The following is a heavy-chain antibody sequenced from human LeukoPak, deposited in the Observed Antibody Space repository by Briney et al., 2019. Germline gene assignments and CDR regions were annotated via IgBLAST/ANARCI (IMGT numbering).Heavy chain of an antibody. CDR1: GFTFSSYA. D-gene: IGHD4-17*01. CDR2: ISSNGGST. CDR3: ATVRGNYGDSVWWYLDY. J-gene: IGHJ2*01. V-gene: IGHV3-64D*09. Sequence: GGSLRLSCSASGFTFSSYAMHWVRQAPGKGLEYVSAISSNGGSTYYAHSVKGRFTISRDNSKNTLYLQMSSLRAEDTAVYYCATVRGNYGDSVWWYLDYWVRGTLVTVSS.